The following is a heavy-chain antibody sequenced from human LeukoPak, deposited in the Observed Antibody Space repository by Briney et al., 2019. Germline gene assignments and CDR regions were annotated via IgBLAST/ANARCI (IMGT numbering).Heavy chain of an antibody. CDR1: GYTFTSYA. Sequence: ASVKVSCKASGYTFTSYAMHWVRQAPGQRLEWMGWINAGNGNTKYSQEFQGRVTITRDTSASTAYMELSSLRSEDTALYYCAKDKWQWLVLWAFDIWGQGTMVTVSS. V-gene: IGHV1-3*03. J-gene: IGHJ3*02. CDR3: AKDKWQWLVLWAFDI. D-gene: IGHD6-19*01. CDR2: INAGNGNT.